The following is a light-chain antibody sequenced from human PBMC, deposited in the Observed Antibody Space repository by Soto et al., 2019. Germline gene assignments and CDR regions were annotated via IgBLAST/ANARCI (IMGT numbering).Light chain of an antibody. J-gene: IGLJ2*01. CDR1: SSDVDGYDY. V-gene: IGLV2-14*01. CDR2: DVS. Sequence: QSALTQPASVSGSPGQSITISCTGTSSDVDGYDYVSWYQQHPGKVPKLMIYDVSSRPSGVSNRFSGSKSGNTASLTISGLQAEDEADYYCSSYASSSTLVFGGGTKVTVL. CDR3: SSYASSSTLV.